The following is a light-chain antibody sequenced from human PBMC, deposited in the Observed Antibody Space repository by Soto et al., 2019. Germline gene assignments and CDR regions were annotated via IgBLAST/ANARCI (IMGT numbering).Light chain of an antibody. J-gene: IGKJ2*01. CDR1: QSVSSN. CDR2: GAS. V-gene: IGKV3-15*01. CDR3: QKYNNWPYT. Sequence: EIVMTQSPATLSVSPGERATLSCRASQSVSSNLAWYQQKPGQAPRLLIYGASTRATGSPARFSGSGSGTEFTLTINSLQSEDFAVYYCQKYNNWPYTFGQGTKLEIK.